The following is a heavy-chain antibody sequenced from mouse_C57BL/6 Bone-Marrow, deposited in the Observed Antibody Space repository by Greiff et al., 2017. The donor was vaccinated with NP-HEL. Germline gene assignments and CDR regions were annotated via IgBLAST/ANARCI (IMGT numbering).Heavy chain of an antibody. Sequence: VHLVESGAELARPGASVKMSCKASGYTFTSYTMHWVKQRPGQGLEWIGYINPSSGYTKYNQKFKDKATLTADKSSSTAYMQLSSLTSEDSAVYYCARIYYDYDGGFAYWGQGTLVTVSA. CDR2: INPSSGYT. CDR3: ARIYYDYDGGFAY. CDR1: GYTFTSYT. V-gene: IGHV1-4*01. J-gene: IGHJ3*01. D-gene: IGHD2-4*01.